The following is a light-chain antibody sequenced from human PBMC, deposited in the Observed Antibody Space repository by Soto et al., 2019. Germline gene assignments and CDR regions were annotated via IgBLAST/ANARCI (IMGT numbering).Light chain of an antibody. CDR2: KGT. CDR3: CSSAPESTYV. J-gene: IGLJ1*01. CDR1: SSDVGAYNS. Sequence: LAQPASVSGSPGQSITISCTGTSSDVGAYNSVSWYQQHPHRAPQVIIYKGTQRPSGVSNRFSGSTSGNAASLTISALQTDDEADYFCCSSAPESTYVCGTGTKGTVL. V-gene: IGLV2-23*01.